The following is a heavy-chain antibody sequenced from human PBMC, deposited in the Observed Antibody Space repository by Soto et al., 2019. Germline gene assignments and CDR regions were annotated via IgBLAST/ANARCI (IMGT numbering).Heavy chain of an antibody. CDR2: INHSGST. CDR3: ARQVVAYCSGGSCYSPNRHWLAP. Sequence: SETLSLTCAVYGGALSGYYWTRIRQPPGTGLEGIGEINHSGSTNYNPSLKSRVTISVDTSKNQFSLKLTSVTAADTAVYYCARQVVAYCSGGSCYSPNRHWLAPWGQGTLVTVSS. V-gene: IGHV4-34*01. CDR1: GGALSGYY. D-gene: IGHD2-15*01. J-gene: IGHJ5*02.